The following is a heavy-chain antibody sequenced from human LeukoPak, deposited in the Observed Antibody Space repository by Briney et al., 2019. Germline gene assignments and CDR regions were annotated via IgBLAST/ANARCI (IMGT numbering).Heavy chain of an antibody. D-gene: IGHD3-22*01. CDR2: IYSGGST. Sequence: GGSLRLSCAASGFTVSSNYMSWVRQAPGKGLELVSVIYSGGSTYYADSVKGRFTISRDNSKNTLYLQMNSLRAEDTAVYYCARGGYYDSSGHYGRFDYWGQGTLVTVSS. CDR1: GFTVSSNY. J-gene: IGHJ4*02. CDR3: ARGGYYDSSGHYGRFDY. V-gene: IGHV3-66*01.